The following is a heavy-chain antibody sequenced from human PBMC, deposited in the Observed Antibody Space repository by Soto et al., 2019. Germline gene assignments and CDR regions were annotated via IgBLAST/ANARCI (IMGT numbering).Heavy chain of an antibody. CDR3: ARQGGQRYVVS. Sequence: PSETLSLTCTVSGGSISTYYWSWIRQPPGKGLEWIGYIHYSGGTNYNPSLRNRVTILADTSKNQFSLHLSSVTAADTAMYYCARQGGQRYVVSWGQGTLVTVSS. V-gene: IGHV4-59*08. J-gene: IGHJ4*02. CDR1: GGSISTYY. CDR2: IHYSGGT. D-gene: IGHD1-1*01.